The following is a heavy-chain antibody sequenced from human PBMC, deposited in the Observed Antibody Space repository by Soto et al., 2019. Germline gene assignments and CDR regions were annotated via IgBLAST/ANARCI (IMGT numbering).Heavy chain of an antibody. Sequence: QVQLVQSGAEVKKPGASVKVSCKASGYTFTSYSISWVRQAPGQGLEWMGWISAYNGNTNYAQKLQGRVTMTTDTSTSTAYMELRSLRSDDTAVYYCARVYRITMVRGELSEYWGQGTLVTVCS. D-gene: IGHD3-10*01. CDR3: ARVYRITMVRGELSEY. J-gene: IGHJ4*02. V-gene: IGHV1-18*01. CDR1: GYTFTSYS. CDR2: ISAYNGNT.